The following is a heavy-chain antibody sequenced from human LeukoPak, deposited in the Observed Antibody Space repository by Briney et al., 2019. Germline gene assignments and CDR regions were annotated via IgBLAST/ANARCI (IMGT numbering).Heavy chain of an antibody. Sequence: SETLSLTCAVYGGSFSGYYWSWIRQPPGKWLEWIGEINHSGSTNYNPSLKSRVTISVDTSNNQFSLKLSSVTAADTAVYYCARSAVIRRGYFDYWGQGTLVTVSS. CDR2: INHSGST. D-gene: IGHD3-22*01. CDR1: GGSFSGYY. J-gene: IGHJ4*02. CDR3: ARSAVIRRGYFDY. V-gene: IGHV4-34*01.